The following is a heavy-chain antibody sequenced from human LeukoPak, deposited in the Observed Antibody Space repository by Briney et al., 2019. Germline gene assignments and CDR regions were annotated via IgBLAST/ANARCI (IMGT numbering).Heavy chain of an antibody. J-gene: IGHJ4*02. CDR2: INEDETEK. D-gene: IGHD5-18*01. CDR1: TFFFSTYS. V-gene: IGHV3-7*01. Sequence: GGSLRLSCATSTFFFSTYSMSWVRQAPGKGLEWVANINEDETEKHYLDSAKGRFTISRDNAKNSLYLQMNSLRAEDTAVYYCARRGTAMGHFDYWGQGTLVTVSS. CDR3: ARRGTAMGHFDY.